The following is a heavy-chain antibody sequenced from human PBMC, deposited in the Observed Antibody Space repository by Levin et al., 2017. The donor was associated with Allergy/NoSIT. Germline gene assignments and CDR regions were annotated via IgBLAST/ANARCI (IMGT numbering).Heavy chain of an antibody. CDR1: GFTFSSYG. J-gene: IGHJ4*02. V-gene: IGHV3-23*01. CDR2: ISGSGDYT. D-gene: IGHD3/OR15-3a*01. CDR3: AKDSTGRLRTGFYSLSLDY. Sequence: GGSLRLSCAASGFTFSSYGMSWVRQAPGKGLEWVSSISGSGDYTYYADSVKGRFTISRDNSKNTLYLQMNSLRAGDTAVYYCAKDSTGRLRTGFYSLSLDYWGQGTLVTVSS.